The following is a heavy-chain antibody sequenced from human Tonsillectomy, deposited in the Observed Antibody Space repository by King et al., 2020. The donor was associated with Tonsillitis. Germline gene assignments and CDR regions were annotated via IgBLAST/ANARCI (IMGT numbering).Heavy chain of an antibody. V-gene: IGHV1-69*01. J-gene: IGHJ3*02. CDR3: ARVKEAHDTSGYLGAFNI. CDR2: IIPVFDSA. D-gene: IGHD3-22*01. Sequence: QLVQSGAEVREPGSSVKVSCKASGATFSSYAISWVRQAPGQGLEWMGGIIPVFDSATYAQKFQGRVTITADDSTSTAYMELSGLNSEDTALYYCARVKEAHDTSGYLGAFNIWGQGTMVTVSS. CDR1: GATFSSYA.